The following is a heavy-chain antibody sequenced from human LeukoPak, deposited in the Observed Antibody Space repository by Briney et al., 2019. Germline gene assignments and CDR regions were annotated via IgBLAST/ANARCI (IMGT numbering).Heavy chain of an antibody. Sequence: GASVKVSCKASGYTFTSYDINWVRQATGQRLEWMGWMNPNSGNTGYAQKFQGRVTMTRNTSISTAYMELRSLRSDDTAVYYCARDGAEFVWSGHSLDYWGQGTLVTVSS. CDR1: GYTFTSYD. CDR3: ARDGAEFVWSGHSLDY. V-gene: IGHV1-8*01. J-gene: IGHJ4*02. D-gene: IGHD3-3*01. CDR2: MNPNSGNT.